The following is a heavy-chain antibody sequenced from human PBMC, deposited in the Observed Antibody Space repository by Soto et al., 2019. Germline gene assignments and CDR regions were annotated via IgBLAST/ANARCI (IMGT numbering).Heavy chain of an antibody. V-gene: IGHV3-53*01. CDR3: ARDIAAAVDY. D-gene: IGHD6-13*01. CDR1: GFTVSSTY. J-gene: IGHJ4*02. Sequence: EVQLVESGGGLIQPGGSLRLSCAASGFTVSSTYMSWVRQAPGKGLEWVSVIYSGGNTYYADSVKGRFTISRDNSKNTLYLQMNSLGAEDTAVYYCARDIAAAVDYWGQGTLVTVSS. CDR2: IYSGGNT.